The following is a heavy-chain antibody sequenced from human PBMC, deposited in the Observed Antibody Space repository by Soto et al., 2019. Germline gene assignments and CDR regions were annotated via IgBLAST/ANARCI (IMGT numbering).Heavy chain of an antibody. V-gene: IGHV1-2*02. CDR2: INPKSGDT. Sequence: QVQLVQSGAEVKKPGAPVKVSCKTSGYTFTDYYIHWVRQAPGQGLECMGWINPKSGDTNYAQRFQGRVTMTRDTSISTAYMEVSRLRSDDTAVYYCARSVSFITPRPDYWGQGTLVTVSS. CDR3: ARSVSFITPRPDY. D-gene: IGHD6-6*01. J-gene: IGHJ4*02. CDR1: GYTFTDYY.